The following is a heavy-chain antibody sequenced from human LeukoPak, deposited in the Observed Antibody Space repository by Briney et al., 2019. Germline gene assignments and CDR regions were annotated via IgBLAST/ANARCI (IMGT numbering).Heavy chain of an antibody. V-gene: IGHV3-23*01. J-gene: IGHJ4*02. D-gene: IGHD1-20*01. CDR2: ISDSGDST. CDR3: ARRIIGTSPDY. CDR1: GFTFGDYA. Sequence: GGSLRLSCTASGFTFGDYALSWVRQAPGKGLEWVSGISDSGDSTDYADSVKGRFTISRDNPKNRLFLQMNSLRAEDTAVYYCARRIIGTSPDYWGQGTLVTVSP.